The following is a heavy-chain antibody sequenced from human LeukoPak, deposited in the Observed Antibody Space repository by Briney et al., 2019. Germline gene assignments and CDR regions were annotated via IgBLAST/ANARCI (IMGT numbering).Heavy chain of an antibody. CDR3: AGGGYDFWSGPPDAFDI. D-gene: IGHD3-3*01. CDR2: IYYSGST. V-gene: IGHV4-59*01. J-gene: IGHJ3*02. CDR1: GGSISSYY. Sequence: PSETLSLTCTVSGGSISSYYWSWIRQPPGKGLEWIGYIYYSGSTNYNPSLKSRVTISVDTSKNQFSLKLSSVTAADTAVYFCAGGGYDFWSGPPDAFDIWGQGTMVTVSS.